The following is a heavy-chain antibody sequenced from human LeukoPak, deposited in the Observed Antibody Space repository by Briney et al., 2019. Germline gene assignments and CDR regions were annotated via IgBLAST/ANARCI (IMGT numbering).Heavy chain of an antibody. Sequence: VASVKVSCKASGYTFTSYGISWVRQAPGQGLEWMGWISGYNGNTNYAQQKLQGRVTMTTDTSTSTAYMELRSLRSDDTAVYYCAKPKYYYDSSGYYVDYWGQGTLVTVSS. CDR1: GYTFTSYG. CDR3: AKPKYYYDSSGYYVDY. J-gene: IGHJ4*02. V-gene: IGHV1-18*01. D-gene: IGHD3-22*01. CDR2: ISGYNGNT.